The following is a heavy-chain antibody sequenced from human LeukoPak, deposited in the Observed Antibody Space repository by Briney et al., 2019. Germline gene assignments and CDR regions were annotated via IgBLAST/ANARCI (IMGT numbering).Heavy chain of an antibody. V-gene: IGHV3-48*02. J-gene: IGHJ4*02. CDR2: ISSSSSTI. Sequence: GGSLRLSCAASGFTFSSYSMNWVRQAPGNPGKGLEWVSYISSSSSTIYYADSVKGRFTISRDNAKNSLYLQINSLRDEDTAVYYCARFGSSGWYLDYWGQGTLVTVSS. CDR1: GFTFSSYS. D-gene: IGHD6-19*01. CDR3: ARFGSSGWYLDY.